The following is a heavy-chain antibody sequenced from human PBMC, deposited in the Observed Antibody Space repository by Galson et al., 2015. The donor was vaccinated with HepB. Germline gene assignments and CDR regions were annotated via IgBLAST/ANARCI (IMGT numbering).Heavy chain of an antibody. J-gene: IGHJ3*02. CDR1: GFTFSSYG. D-gene: IGHD5-12*01. V-gene: IGHV3-33*06. CDR3: AKDRGTRARSTDAFDI. Sequence: SLRLSCAASGFTFSSYGMHWVRQAPGKGLEWVAVIWYDGSNKYYADSVKGRFTITRDNSKNTLYLQMNSLRAEDTAVYYCAKDRGTRARSTDAFDIWGPGTLVTVSS. CDR2: IWYDGSNK.